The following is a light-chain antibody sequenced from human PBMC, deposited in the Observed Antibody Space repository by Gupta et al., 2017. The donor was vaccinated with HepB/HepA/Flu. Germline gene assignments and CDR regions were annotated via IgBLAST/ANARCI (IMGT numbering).Light chain of an antibody. Sequence: DIQMTQSPSSLSASVGDRVTITCQASQDIINYLAWFQQKPGKAPKCLIYAASSLQSGVPSKFSGSGSGTDFTLTISSLQPEDFATYYCQQYHNYPFTFGPGTKVDIK. CDR2: AAS. CDR3: QQYHNYPFT. J-gene: IGKJ3*01. CDR1: QDIINY. V-gene: IGKV1-16*02.